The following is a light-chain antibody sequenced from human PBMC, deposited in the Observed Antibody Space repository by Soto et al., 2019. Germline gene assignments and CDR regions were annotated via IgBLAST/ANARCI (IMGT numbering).Light chain of an antibody. J-gene: IGKJ4*01. V-gene: IGKV3-11*01. CDR2: DAS. Sequence: EIVWTQSPATLSLSPVERATLSCRASQSVSSYLAWYQQKPGQAPRLLIYDASNRATGIPARFSGSGSGTDFTLTISSLEPEDFAVYYCQQRSHWPPLTFGGGTKVDIK. CDR1: QSVSSY. CDR3: QQRSHWPPLT.